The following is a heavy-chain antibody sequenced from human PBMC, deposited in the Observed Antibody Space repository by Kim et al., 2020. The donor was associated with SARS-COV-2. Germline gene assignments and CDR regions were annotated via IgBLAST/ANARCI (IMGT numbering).Heavy chain of an antibody. CDR2: IIPIFGTA. CDR1: GGTFSSYA. V-gene: IGHV1-69*13. Sequence: SVKVSCKDSGGTFSSYAISWVRQAPGQGLEWMGGIIPIFGTANYAQKFQGRVTITADESTSTAYMELSSLRSEDTAVYYCARDRNLRSSIVDAFDIWGQGTMVTVSS. D-gene: IGHD3-16*01. J-gene: IGHJ3*02. CDR3: ARDRNLRSSIVDAFDI.